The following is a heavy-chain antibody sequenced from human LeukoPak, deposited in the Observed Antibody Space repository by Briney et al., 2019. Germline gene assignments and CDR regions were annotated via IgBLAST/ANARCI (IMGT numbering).Heavy chain of an antibody. CDR1: GFTFSNAW. CDR3: ARVRLVVPAATPLDY. D-gene: IGHD2-2*01. V-gene: IGHV3-11*05. Sequence: GGSLRLSCAASGFTFSNAWMSWVRQAPGKGLEWVSYISSSSSYTNYADSVKGRFTISRDNAKNSLYLQMNSLRAEDTAVYYCARVRLVVPAATPLDYWGQGTLVTVSS. CDR2: ISSSSSYT. J-gene: IGHJ4*02.